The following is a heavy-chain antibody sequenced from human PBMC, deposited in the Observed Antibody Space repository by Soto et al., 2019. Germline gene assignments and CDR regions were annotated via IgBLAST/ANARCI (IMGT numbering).Heavy chain of an antibody. CDR1: GGTFSSYA. D-gene: IGHD3-9*01. V-gene: IGHV1-69*13. CDR3: ARHYDIFTGLIDY. J-gene: IGHJ4*02. CDR2: IITIFGTA. Sequence: SVKVSCEASGGTFSSYAISWVRQDPGQGLEWMGGIITIFGTANYAQKFQGRVTITADESTSTAYMELSSLRSEDTAVYYCARHYDIFTGLIDYWGQGTLVTVSS.